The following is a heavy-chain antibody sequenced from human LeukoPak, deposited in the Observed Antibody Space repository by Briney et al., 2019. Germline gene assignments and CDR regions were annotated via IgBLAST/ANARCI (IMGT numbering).Heavy chain of an antibody. J-gene: IGHJ4*02. V-gene: IGHV4-39*07. CDR3: ARGQPDYDYVWGSYLIVGGPDTLDY. Sequence: SEALSLTCTVSGGSVTYTNYYWGWIRQPPGKGLQWIGVIYYNGKTYYNPSLKSRVTVAVDTSKNQFSLKLSSVTAADTAVYYSARGQPDYDYVWGSYLIVGGPDTLDYWGQGTLVTVSS. CDR2: IYYNGKT. CDR1: GGSVTYTNYY. D-gene: IGHD3-16*01.